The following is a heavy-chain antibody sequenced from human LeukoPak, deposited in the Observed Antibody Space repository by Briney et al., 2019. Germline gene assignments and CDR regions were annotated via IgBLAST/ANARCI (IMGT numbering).Heavy chain of an antibody. CDR3: ARVGVAGFRDGYNMY. D-gene: IGHD5-24*01. CDR1: GFTFSSYS. J-gene: IGHJ4*02. V-gene: IGHV3-21*01. CDR2: ISSSSSYI. Sequence: PGGSLRLSCAASGFTFSSYSMNWVRQAPGKGLEWVSSISSSSSYIYYADSVKGRFTISRDNAKNSLYLQMNSLRAEDTAVYYCARVGVAGFRDGYNMYWGQGTLVTVSS.